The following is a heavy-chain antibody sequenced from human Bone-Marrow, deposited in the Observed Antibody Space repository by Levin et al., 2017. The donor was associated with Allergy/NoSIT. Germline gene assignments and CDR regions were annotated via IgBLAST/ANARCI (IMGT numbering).Heavy chain of an antibody. CDR3: ARVTYFDWLLPYYYYYMDG. Sequence: SQTLSLTCTVSGGSISSYYWSWIRQPPGKGLEWIGYIYYSGSTNYNPSLKSRVTISVDTSKNQFSLKLSSVTAADTAVYYCARVTYFDWLLPYYYYYMDGWGKGTTVTVSS. V-gene: IGHV4-59*01. CDR1: GGSISSYY. D-gene: IGHD3-9*01. CDR2: IYYSGST. J-gene: IGHJ6*03.